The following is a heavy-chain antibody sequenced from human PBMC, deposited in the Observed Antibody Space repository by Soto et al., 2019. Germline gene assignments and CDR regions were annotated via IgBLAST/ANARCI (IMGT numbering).Heavy chain of an antibody. V-gene: IGHV4-59*01. D-gene: IGHD2-2*01. Sequence: SETLSLTCTVSGGSTSSYYWSWIRQPPGKGLEWIGYIYYSGSTNYNPSLKSRVTISVDTSKNQFSLKLSSVTAADTAVYYCARGVGVCSSTSCHGSTFDYWGQRTLVTVSS. J-gene: IGHJ4*01. CDR2: IYYSGST. CDR3: ARGVGVCSSTSCHGSTFDY. CDR1: GGSTSSYY.